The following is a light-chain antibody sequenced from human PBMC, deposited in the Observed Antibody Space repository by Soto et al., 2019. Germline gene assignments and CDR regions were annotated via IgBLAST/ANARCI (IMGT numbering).Light chain of an antibody. CDR3: QEYNKWSYT. V-gene: IGKV3-15*01. J-gene: IGKJ2*01. CDR2: GTS. CDR1: QSVGRN. Sequence: EIVMTQSPVALSVSPGESAALSCRASQSVGRNFAWYQQRPGQAPRVLIYGTSTRATGVPARFSGSGSATVFTLTISSLQSEDCEMYYCQEYNKWSYTFGQGTRLEIK.